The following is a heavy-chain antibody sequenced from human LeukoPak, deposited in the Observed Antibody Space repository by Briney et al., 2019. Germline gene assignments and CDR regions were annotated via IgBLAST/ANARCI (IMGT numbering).Heavy chain of an antibody. J-gene: IGHJ4*02. CDR2: IKQDGSEK. D-gene: IGHD2-8*01. CDR1: GLTFSSYW. V-gene: IGHV3-7*01. Sequence: GGSLRLSCAASGLTFSSYWMSWVRQAPGKGLEWVANIKQDGSEKYYVDSVKGRFTISRDNAKNSLYLQMNSLRAEDTAVYYCAREIGCIDYWGQGTLVTVSS. CDR3: AREIGCIDY.